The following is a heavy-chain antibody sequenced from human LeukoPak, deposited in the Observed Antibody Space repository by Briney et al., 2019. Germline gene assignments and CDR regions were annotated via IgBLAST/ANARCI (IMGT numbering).Heavy chain of an antibody. Sequence: ASVKVSCKASGYTFNAYYLHWVRQAPGQGLEWMGWINPNSGDTKYAQKFQGRVTMTGDTSISTAYMELSRLRFGDTAVYYCAILRLSTGLWWFFDLWGRGTLVTVSS. CDR1: GYTFNAYY. CDR2: INPNSGDT. J-gene: IGHJ2*01. D-gene: IGHD2-8*02. V-gene: IGHV1-2*02. CDR3: AILRLSTGLWWFFDL.